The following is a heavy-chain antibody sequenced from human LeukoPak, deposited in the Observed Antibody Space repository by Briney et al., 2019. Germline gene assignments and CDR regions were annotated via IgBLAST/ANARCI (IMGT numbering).Heavy chain of an antibody. V-gene: IGHV4-39*01. Sequence: PSETLSLTCTVSGGSISSSSYSWGWIRQPPGKGLEWIGSIYYSGSTFYNPSLKSRVTISVDTSKNQFSLKLSSVTAADTAVYYCASLDYAEVDYWGQGTLVTVSS. CDR2: IYYSGST. J-gene: IGHJ4*02. D-gene: IGHD4-17*01. CDR1: GGSISSSSYS. CDR3: ASLDYAEVDY.